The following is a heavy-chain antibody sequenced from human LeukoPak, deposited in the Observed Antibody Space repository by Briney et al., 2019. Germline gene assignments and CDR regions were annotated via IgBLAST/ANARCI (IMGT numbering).Heavy chain of an antibody. CDR1: GYTFTSYG. D-gene: IGHD3-3*01. J-gene: IGHJ6*02. Sequence: ASVKVSCKASGYTFTSYGISWVRQAPGQGLEGMGWIRAYNGNTNYAQKLQGRVTMTTDTSTSTAYMELRSLRSDDTAVYYCAREVSYDFWSGYRNYYYGMDVWGQGTTVTVSS. V-gene: IGHV1-18*01. CDR3: AREVSYDFWSGYRNYYYGMDV. CDR2: IRAYNGNT.